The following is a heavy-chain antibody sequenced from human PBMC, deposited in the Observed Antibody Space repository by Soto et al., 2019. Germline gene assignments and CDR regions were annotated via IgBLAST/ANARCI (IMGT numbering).Heavy chain of an antibody. J-gene: IGHJ4*02. CDR3: IGTYSGSSMRFDY. CDR1: GFTFSNAW. V-gene: IGHV3-15*01. Sequence: EVQLVESGGGLVKPGGSLRLSCAASGFTFSNAWMTWVRQAPGKGLEWVGRVKSKTDGGTIDYAAPVKDRFTISRDDSKNTLYLQMNSLKTEDTAVYYCIGTYSGSSMRFDYWGQGTLVTVPS. CDR2: VKSKTDGGTI. D-gene: IGHD5-12*01.